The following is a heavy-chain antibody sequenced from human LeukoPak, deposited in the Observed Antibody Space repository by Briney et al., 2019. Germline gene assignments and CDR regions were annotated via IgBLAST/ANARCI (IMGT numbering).Heavy chain of an antibody. CDR1: GFSLSTSGVG. J-gene: IGHJ4*02. D-gene: IGHD2/OR15-2a*01. V-gene: IGHV2-5*01. Sequence: SGPTLVKPTQTLTLTCTFSGFSLSTSGVGVGWIRQPPGKALEWLALIYWNDDKRYSPSLKSRLTITKDTSKNQVVLTMTNMDPVGTATYYCAHRFLKYYFDYWGQGTLVTVSS. CDR2: IYWNDDK. CDR3: AHRFLKYYFDY.